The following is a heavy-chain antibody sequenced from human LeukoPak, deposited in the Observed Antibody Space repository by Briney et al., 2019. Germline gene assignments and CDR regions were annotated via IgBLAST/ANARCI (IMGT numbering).Heavy chain of an antibody. V-gene: IGHV4-59*05. D-gene: IGHD1-7*01. CDR1: GGSISSYY. J-gene: IGHJ4*02. CDR2: IYNSGYT. CDR3: ARGTSTPYYFDF. Sequence: PSETLSLTCTVSGGSISSYYWSWIRQPPGKGLEWIGGIYNSGYTYYNPSLQSRVTISVDTSKNQFSVKVSSVTPTDTAVYYCARGTSTPYYFDFWGQGTLVTVSS.